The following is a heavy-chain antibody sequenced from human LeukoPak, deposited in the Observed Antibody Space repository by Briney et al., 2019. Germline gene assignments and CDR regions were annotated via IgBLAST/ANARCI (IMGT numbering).Heavy chain of an antibody. V-gene: IGHV3-23*01. D-gene: IGHD4-17*01. CDR1: GFTFSSYA. CDR2: ISGSGSST. Sequence: PGGSLRLSCAASGFTFSSYAMSWVRQPPGEGLEWVSSISGSGSSTFYADSVKGRFTISRDNSKNTLYLQMNSLRAEDTAVYYCAKGDREMTTVTRNWFDPWGQGTLVTVSS. CDR3: AKGDREMTTVTRNWFDP. J-gene: IGHJ5*02.